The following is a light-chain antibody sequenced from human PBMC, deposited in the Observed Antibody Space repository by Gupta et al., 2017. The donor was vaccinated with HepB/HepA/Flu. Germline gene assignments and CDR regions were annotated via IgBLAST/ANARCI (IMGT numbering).Light chain of an antibody. V-gene: IGLV1-40*01. CDR2: GNN. CDR1: SANIGEGFD. J-gene: IGLJ1*01. Sequence: QSVLTQPPSVSAAPAQGGTIACTGSSANIGEGFDVHWNQQLPGTAPKLLIYGNNNRPSGVPDRFSGSKSGTSASLAITWLQADDEADYYCQSYDSSLSGSVFGTGTKVTVL. CDR3: QSYDSSLSGSV.